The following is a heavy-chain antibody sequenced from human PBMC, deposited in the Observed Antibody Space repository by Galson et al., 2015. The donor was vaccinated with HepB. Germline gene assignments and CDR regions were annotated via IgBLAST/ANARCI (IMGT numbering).Heavy chain of an antibody. CDR3: VRVNCYDSSGYYPNWFDP. D-gene: IGHD3-22*01. V-gene: IGHV1-69*02. CDR1: GGTFSSYT. J-gene: IGHJ5*02. CDR2: IIPILGIA. Sequence: SVKVSCKASGGTFSSYTISWVRQAPGQGLEWMGRIIPILGIANYAQKFQGRVTITADKSTSTAYMELSSLRSEDTAVYYCVRVNCYDSSGYYPNWFDPWGQGTLVTVSS.